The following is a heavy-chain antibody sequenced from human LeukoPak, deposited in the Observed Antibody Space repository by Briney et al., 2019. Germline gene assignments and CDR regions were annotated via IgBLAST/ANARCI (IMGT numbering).Heavy chain of an antibody. CDR2: IIPIFGIA. J-gene: IGHJ6*02. CDR3: ARDRTDYSNLYYGMDV. CDR1: GGTFISYA. V-gene: IGHV1-69*17. Sequence: SVKVSCKASGGTFISYAISWVRQAPGQGLEWMGGIIPIFGIANYAQKFQGRVTITADKSTSTAYMELSSLRSEDTAVYYCARDRTDYSNLYYGMDVWGQGTTVTVSS. D-gene: IGHD4-11*01.